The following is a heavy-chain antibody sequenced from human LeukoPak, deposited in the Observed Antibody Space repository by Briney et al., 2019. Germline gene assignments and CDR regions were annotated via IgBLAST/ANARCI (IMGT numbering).Heavy chain of an antibody. D-gene: IGHD3-3*01. CDR2: IYSGGST. J-gene: IGHJ4*02. V-gene: IGHV3-53*01. CDR1: GFTVSSNH. CDR3: ARLYYDFWSGYYNDY. Sequence: GGSLRLSCAASGFTVSSNHMSWVRQAPGKGLEWVSVIYSGGSTYYADSVKGRFTISRDNSKNTLYLQMNSLRAEDTAVYYCARLYYDFWSGYYNDYWGQGTLVTVSS.